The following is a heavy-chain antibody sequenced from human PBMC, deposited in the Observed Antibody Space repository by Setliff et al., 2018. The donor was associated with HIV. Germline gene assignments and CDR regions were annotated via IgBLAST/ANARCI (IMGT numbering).Heavy chain of an antibody. CDR3: ARLYYAISTAYVDGFDS. Sequence: SETLSLTCAVYGASFSGYYWSWIRQPPGKGLEWIGEINLSRSTDYNPSLKSRVTISVDTSKNQFSLRLSSVTAGDTAVYYCARLYYAISTAYVDGFDSWGQGTLVTVSS. J-gene: IGHJ4*02. CDR1: GASFSGYY. CDR2: INLSRST. V-gene: IGHV4-34*01. D-gene: IGHD3-9*01.